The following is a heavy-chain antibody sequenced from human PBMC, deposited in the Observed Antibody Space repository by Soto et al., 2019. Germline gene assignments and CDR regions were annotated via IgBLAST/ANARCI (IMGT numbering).Heavy chain of an antibody. J-gene: IGHJ4*02. CDR3: ARGRYGDY. CDR1: GYTFTSYG. V-gene: IGHV1-18*01. CDR2: ISAHNGNT. D-gene: IGHD1-1*01. Sequence: QVHLVQSGAEVKKPGASVKVSCKASGYTFTSYGITWVRQAPGQGLEWMGWISAHNGNTDYAQKLQGRVIVTRDTSPSTAYMELRSLISDDPAVYYCARGRYGDYWGQGDLVTVSS.